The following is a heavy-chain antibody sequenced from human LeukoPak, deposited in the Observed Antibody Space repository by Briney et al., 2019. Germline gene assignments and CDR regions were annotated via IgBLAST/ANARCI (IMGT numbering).Heavy chain of an antibody. CDR1: GFTFSIYA. D-gene: IGHD2-2*01. Sequence: GGSLRLSCAASGFTFSIYAMSWVRQAPGKGLEWVSGISSSGGSTHYADSVKGRFTISRDNSKNTLYLQMNSLRAEDTALYYCAKDQKYCSSTNCQLGPRGYYYYYGMDVWGQGTTVTVSS. CDR2: ISSSGGST. J-gene: IGHJ6*02. V-gene: IGHV3-23*01. CDR3: AKDQKYCSSTNCQLGPRGYYYYYGMDV.